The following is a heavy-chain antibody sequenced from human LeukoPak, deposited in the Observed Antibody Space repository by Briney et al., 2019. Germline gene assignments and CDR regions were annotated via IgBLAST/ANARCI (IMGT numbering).Heavy chain of an antibody. CDR2: INHSGST. J-gene: IGHJ4*02. D-gene: IGHD6-13*01. CDR3: ARGLYSSSWRHFDY. Sequence: SETLSLTCAVYGXSFSGYYWSWIRQPPGKGLEWIGEINHSGSTNYNPSLKSRVTISVDTSKNQFSLKLSSVTAADTAVYYCARGLYSSSWRHFDYWGQGTLVTVSS. CDR1: GXSFSGYY. V-gene: IGHV4-34*01.